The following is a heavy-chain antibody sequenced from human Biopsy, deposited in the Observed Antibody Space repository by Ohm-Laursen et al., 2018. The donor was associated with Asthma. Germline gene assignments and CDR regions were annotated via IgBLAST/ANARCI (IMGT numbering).Heavy chain of an antibody. CDR1: GFAVSRDH. J-gene: IGHJ4*02. V-gene: IGHV3-53*01. CDR2: IYSGGTS. CDR3: ARGDSSNWSHYYFDY. Sequence: SLRLSCTASGFAVSRDHMFWVRQAPGKGLEWVSVIYSGGTSHTADSVRGRFTIPRDYSKNTLYLQMRSLRAEDTAVYYCARGDSSNWSHYYFDYWGQGTLVTVSS. D-gene: IGHD3-22*01.